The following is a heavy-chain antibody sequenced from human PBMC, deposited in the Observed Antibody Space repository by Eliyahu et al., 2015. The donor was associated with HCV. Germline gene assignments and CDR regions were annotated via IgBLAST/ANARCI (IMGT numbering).Heavy chain of an antibody. CDR1: GFTVSSTY. Sequence: EVQLVESGGGLIQPGGSLRLSCAASGFTVSSTYXSWVRQAPGKGLEWVSVIYSGGSTYYADSVKGRFTISRDNSKNTLYLQMNSLRAEDTAVYYCARDPGGSYGGNSHQGYFDYWGQGTLVTVSS. J-gene: IGHJ4*02. CDR3: ARDPGGSYGGNSHQGYFDY. V-gene: IGHV3-53*01. CDR2: IYSGGST. D-gene: IGHD4-23*01.